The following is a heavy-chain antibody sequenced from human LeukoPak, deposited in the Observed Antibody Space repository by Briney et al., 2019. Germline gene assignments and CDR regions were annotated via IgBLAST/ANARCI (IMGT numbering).Heavy chain of an antibody. CDR2: LWYGGSNK. J-gene: IGHJ4*02. D-gene: IGHD6-19*01. V-gene: IGHV3-30*02. CDR3: AKKGHSFGWRDSYYFDY. Sequence: PGGSLRLSCAASGFTFSNYGMHWVRQAPGKGLEWVAFLWYGGSNKYYADSVKGRFTIARDNSKNTLYLQMNSLRVEDTAVYYCAKKGHSFGWRDSYYFDYWGQGTLVTVSS. CDR1: GFTFSNYG.